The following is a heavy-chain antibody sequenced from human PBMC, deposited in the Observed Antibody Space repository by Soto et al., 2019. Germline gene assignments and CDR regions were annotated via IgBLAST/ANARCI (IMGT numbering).Heavy chain of an antibody. Sequence: QVPLQESGPGLVKPSQTLSLTCTVSGGSINGGRYYWNWIRQQPGKGLEWIAYIYESGTTDYNPSLKSRVIISEDTSKNQFSLTLSSVTAADTAIYFFARDRGCGMDAWGQGTMFIVSS. CDR1: GGSINGGRYY. CDR3: ARDRGCGMDA. CDR2: IYESGTT. J-gene: IGHJ6*02. V-gene: IGHV4-31*03.